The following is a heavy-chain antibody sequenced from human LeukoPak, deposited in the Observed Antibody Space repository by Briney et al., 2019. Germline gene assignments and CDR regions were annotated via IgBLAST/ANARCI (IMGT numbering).Heavy chain of an antibody. Sequence: GRSLRLSCAASGFTFSSYGMHWVRQAPGKGLEWVSYISSSGSTIYYADSVKGRFTISRDNAKNSLYLQMNSLRAEDTAAYYCARTPVGSYDFWSGYYSFYYYGMDVWGQGTTVTVSS. V-gene: IGHV3-48*04. CDR1: GFTFSSYG. D-gene: IGHD3-3*01. CDR2: ISSSGSTI. J-gene: IGHJ6*02. CDR3: ARTPVGSYDFWSGYYSFYYYGMDV.